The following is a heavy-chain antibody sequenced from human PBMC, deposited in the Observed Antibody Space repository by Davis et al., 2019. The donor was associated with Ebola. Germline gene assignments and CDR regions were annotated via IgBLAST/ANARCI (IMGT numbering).Heavy chain of an antibody. D-gene: IGHD3-3*01. V-gene: IGHV3-11*01. CDR2: ISSSGSTI. Sequence: GGSLRLSCAASGFTFSDYYMSWIRQAPGKGLEWVSYISSSGSTIYYADSVKGRFTISRDNSKNTLYLQMNSLRAEDTAVYYCAKRDEFWSGYYSDNGFDYWGQGTLVTVSS. CDR1: GFTFSDYY. J-gene: IGHJ4*02. CDR3: AKRDEFWSGYYSDNGFDY.